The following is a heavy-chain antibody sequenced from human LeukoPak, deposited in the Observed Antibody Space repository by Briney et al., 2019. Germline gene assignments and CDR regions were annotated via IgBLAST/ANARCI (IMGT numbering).Heavy chain of an antibody. V-gene: IGHV4-34*01. CDR1: GFTFSSYA. J-gene: IGHJ4*02. CDR2: INHSGST. Sequence: GSLRLSCAASGFTFSSYAMSWVRQPPGKGLEWIGEINHSGSTNYNPSLKSRVTISVDTSKNQFSLKLSSVTAADTAVYYCARIQRYDFWSGPFRSPFDYWGQGTLVTVSS. D-gene: IGHD3-3*01. CDR3: ARIQRYDFWSGPFRSPFDY.